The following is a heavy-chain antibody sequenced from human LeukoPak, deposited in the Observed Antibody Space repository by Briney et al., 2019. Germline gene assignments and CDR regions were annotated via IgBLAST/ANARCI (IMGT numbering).Heavy chain of an antibody. Sequence: ASVKVSCKASGGTFSNYAISWVRQAPGQGLEWMGWISAYNGNTNYAQKLQGRVTMTTDTSTSTAYMELRSLRSDDTAVYYCARTSVAASYWGQGTLVTVSS. CDR1: GGTFSNYA. V-gene: IGHV1-18*01. CDR3: ARTSVAASY. CDR2: ISAYNGNT. D-gene: IGHD2-15*01. J-gene: IGHJ4*02.